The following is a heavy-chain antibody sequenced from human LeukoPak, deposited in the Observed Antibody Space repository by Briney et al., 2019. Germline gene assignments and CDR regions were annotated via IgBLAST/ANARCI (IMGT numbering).Heavy chain of an antibody. V-gene: IGHV3-23*01. D-gene: IGHD2-21*01. CDR3: KKECNCSAAEYCWAVDYYYGMDV. Sequence: ETLSLTCAVYGGSFSGYYWSWVRQAPGKGLEWVSAISGSGGSTYYADSVKGRFTISRDNSKNTLYLQMNSLRAEDTAVYYCKKECNCSAAEYCWAVDYYYGMDVWGQGTTVTVSS. CDR1: GGSFSGYY. CDR2: ISGSGGST. J-gene: IGHJ6*02.